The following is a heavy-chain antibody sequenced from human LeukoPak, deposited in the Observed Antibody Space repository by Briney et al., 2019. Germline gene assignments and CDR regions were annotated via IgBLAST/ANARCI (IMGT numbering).Heavy chain of an antibody. J-gene: IGHJ6*02. D-gene: IGHD3-22*01. CDR1: GGSISSYY. CDR3: AREPGYYDSSGYYSYYYGMDV. CDR2: IYISGST. V-gene: IGHV4-4*07. Sequence: PSETLSLTCTVSGGSISSYYWSWIRQPAGKGLEWIGRIYISGSTNYNPSLKSRVTMSVDTSKNQFSLKLSSVTAADTAVYYCAREPGYYDSSGYYSYYYGMDVWGQGTTVTVSS.